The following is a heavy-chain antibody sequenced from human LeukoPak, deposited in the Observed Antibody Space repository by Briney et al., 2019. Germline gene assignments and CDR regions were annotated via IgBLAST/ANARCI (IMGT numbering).Heavy chain of an antibody. V-gene: IGHV1-69*05. D-gene: IGHD1-20*01. CDR3: ARAYNWNDSSGY. Sequence: SVKVSCKASGGTFSSYAISWVRQAPGQGLEWMGGIIPIFGTANYAQKFQGRVTMTRDTSTSTVYMELSSLRSEDTAVYYCARAYNWNDSSGYWGQGTLVTVSS. CDR2: IIPIFGTA. CDR1: GGTFSSYA. J-gene: IGHJ4*02.